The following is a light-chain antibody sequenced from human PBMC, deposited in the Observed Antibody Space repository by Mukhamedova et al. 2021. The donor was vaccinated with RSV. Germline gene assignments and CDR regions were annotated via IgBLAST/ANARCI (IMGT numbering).Light chain of an antibody. V-gene: IGKV1-33*01. CDR3: QQYDNLPYT. CDR2: VAS. Sequence: WYQRRVHGRAPKLLIYVASSFGTGVPSRFSGSGSGTHFTFTINSLQSQDIATYYCQQYDNLPYTFGQGTKLDIK. J-gene: IGKJ2*01.